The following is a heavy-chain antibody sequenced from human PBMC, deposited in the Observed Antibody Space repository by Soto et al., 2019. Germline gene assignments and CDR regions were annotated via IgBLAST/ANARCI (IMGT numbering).Heavy chain of an antibody. V-gene: IGHV3-21*02. D-gene: IGHD3-10*01. J-gene: IGHJ4*02. CDR3: VRDGSLLGMTR. CDR1: GFTFKNYN. CDR2: IGGSDTFT. Sequence: EVQLVESGGGLVKPGESLRLSCVASGFTFKNYNMNWVRQAPGKGLEWVSSIGGSDTFTYYADSVNGRFTISRDNAKSSLFLQMNSLRVEDTAVYFCVRDGSLLGMTRWGQGTLVTVSS.